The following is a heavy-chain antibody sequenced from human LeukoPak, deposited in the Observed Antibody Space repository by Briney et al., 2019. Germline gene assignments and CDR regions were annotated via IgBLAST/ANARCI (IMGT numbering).Heavy chain of an antibody. CDR1: GFTFSSYA. CDR3: AKRKTSYGSGSYSVDY. Sequence: GGSLRLSCAASGFTFSSYAMSWVRQAPGKGLEWVSAISGSGGGTYYADSVKGRFTISRDNSKNTLYLQMNSLRAEDTAVYYCAKRKTSYGSGSYSVDYWGQGTLVTVSS. V-gene: IGHV3-23*01. D-gene: IGHD3-10*01. J-gene: IGHJ4*02. CDR2: ISGSGGGT.